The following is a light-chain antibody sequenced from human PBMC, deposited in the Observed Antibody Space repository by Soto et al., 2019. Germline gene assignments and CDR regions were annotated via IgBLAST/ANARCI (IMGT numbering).Light chain of an antibody. Sequence: EIVLTQSPATLSLSPGERATLSCRASQSVGSSYLAWYKQKPGQAPRLLVYEASNRATGIPDRFSGSGSGTDFTLTIRSLEPEDFAVYYCQQRSNWFTFGQGTRLEIK. J-gene: IGKJ5*01. CDR2: EAS. CDR1: QSVGSSY. CDR3: QQRSNWFT. V-gene: IGKV3-11*01.